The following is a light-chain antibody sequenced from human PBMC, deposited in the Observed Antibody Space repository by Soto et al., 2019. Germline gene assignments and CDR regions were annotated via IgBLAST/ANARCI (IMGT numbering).Light chain of an antibody. CDR3: QQYCNSPYT. Sequence: EIVLTQSPGTLSLSPGERATLSCRASQSVSSSYLAWYQQKPGQAPRLLIYGASRRATCIPDRFSGSGSGTDFTLTISRLEPEDFSVYYCQQYCNSPYTFGQGTKLEIK. CDR2: GAS. J-gene: IGKJ2*01. CDR1: QSVSSSY. V-gene: IGKV3-20*01.